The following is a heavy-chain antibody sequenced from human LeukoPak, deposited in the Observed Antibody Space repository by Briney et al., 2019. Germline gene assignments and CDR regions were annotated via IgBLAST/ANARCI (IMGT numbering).Heavy chain of an antibody. V-gene: IGHV1-69*13. CDR1: GGTFSSYA. J-gene: IGHJ6*03. CDR3: ARDRITIFGVVHYYYMDV. CDR2: IIPIFGTA. D-gene: IGHD3-3*01. Sequence: SVKVSCKASGGTFSSYAISWVRQAPGQGLEWMGGIIPIFGTANYAQKFQGRVTITADESTSTAYMELSSLRSEDTAVYYCARDRITIFGVVHYYYMDVWGKGTTVTVSS.